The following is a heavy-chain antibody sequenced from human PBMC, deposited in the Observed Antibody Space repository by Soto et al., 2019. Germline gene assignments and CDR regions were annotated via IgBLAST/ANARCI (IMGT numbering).Heavy chain of an antibody. J-gene: IGHJ5*02. Sequence: PSETLSLTCTVSGGSISSSSYYWGWIRQPPGKGLEWIGSIYYSGSTYYNPSLKSRVTISVDTSKNQFSLKLSSVTAADTAAYYCARLRRDIVVVPAAIWFDPWGQGTLVTVSS. CDR2: IYYSGST. V-gene: IGHV4-39*01. CDR1: GGSISSSSYY. D-gene: IGHD2-2*01. CDR3: ARLRRDIVVVPAAIWFDP.